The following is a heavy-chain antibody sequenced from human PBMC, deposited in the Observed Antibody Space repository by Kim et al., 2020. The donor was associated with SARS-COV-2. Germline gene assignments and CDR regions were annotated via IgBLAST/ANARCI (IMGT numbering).Heavy chain of an antibody. CDR1: GGSISSYY. Sequence: SETLSLTCTVSGGSISSYYWSWIRQPPGKGLEWIGYIYYSGSTNYNPSLKSRVTISVDTSKNQFSLKLSSVTAADTAVYYCARGVGGSSYYYYYGMDVWGQGPTVTVSS. D-gene: IGHD1-26*01. V-gene: IGHV4-59*13. J-gene: IGHJ6*02. CDR2: IYYSGST. CDR3: ARGVGGSSYYYYYGMDV.